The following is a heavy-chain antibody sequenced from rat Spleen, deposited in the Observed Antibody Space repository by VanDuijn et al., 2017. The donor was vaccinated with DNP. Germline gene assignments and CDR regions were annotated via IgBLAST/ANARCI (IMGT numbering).Heavy chain of an antibody. Sequence: EVQLVESGGGLVQPGRSLKLSCAASGFTLSNYGMHWIRQAPTKGLEWVASISPSGGSTYFGDSVKGRFTISRDNAKSTLYLQMNSLRSEDTATYYCAKDAFDYWGQGVMVTVSS. J-gene: IGHJ2*01. CDR2: ISPSGGST. CDR1: GFTLSNYG. CDR3: AKDAFDY. V-gene: IGHV5-19*01.